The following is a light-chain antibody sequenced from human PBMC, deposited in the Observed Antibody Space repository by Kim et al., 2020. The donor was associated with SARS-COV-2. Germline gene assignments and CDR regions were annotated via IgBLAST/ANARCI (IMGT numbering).Light chain of an antibody. V-gene: IGLV2-14*03. CDR2: DVS. CDR1: SSDVRGYKY. CDR3: SSYTSSSTWV. Sequence: GQSITIACTGTSSDVRGYKYVSWYQQHPGKAPKLMIYDVSNRPSGVSNRFSGSKSGNTASLTISGLQAEDEADYYCSSYTSSSTWVFGGGTQLTVL. J-gene: IGLJ3*02.